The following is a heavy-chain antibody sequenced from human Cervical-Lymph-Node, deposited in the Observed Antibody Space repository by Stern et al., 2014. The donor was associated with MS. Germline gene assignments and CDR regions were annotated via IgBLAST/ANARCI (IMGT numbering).Heavy chain of an antibody. CDR3: ARHVQGFDY. CDR2: IYPYDSDT. Sequence: EVQLVESGAEVKKPGESLTISCKLSGYSFTIYYIAWLRQMPGKGLEWMGVIYPYDSDTTYSPSFQGQVTISADKSITTAYLQWSSLRASDTAMYYCARHVQGFDYWGQGTLVTVSS. V-gene: IGHV5-51*01. CDR1: GYSFTIYY. J-gene: IGHJ4*02.